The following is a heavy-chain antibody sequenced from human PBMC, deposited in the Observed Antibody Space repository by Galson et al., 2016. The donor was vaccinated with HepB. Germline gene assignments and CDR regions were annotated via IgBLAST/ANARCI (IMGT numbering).Heavy chain of an antibody. CDR2: VYPDDSDT. D-gene: IGHD3-9*01. V-gene: IGHV5-51*01. CDR1: GYDFRNYW. J-gene: IGHJ4*02. CDR3: ARPFPASGLHGGDY. Sequence: QSGAEAKKPGQSLKISCKGSGYDFRNYWIGWARQMPGKGLEWMGFVYPDDSDTKYSPSFQGHVTISVDKSINTVYLHWGSLKASDTAMYYGARPFPASGLHGGDYWGQGTLVTVSP.